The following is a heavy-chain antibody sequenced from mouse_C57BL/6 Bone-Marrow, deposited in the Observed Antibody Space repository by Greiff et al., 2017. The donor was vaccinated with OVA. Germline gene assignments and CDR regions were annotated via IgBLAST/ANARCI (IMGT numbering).Heavy chain of an antibody. D-gene: IGHD2-5*01. CDR2: IYPRSGNT. CDR1: GYTFTSYG. CDR3: ARSSCYSNLC. J-gene: IGHJ2*01. V-gene: IGHV1-81*01. Sequence: VQLQQSGAELARPGASVKLSCKASGYTFTSYGISWVKQRTGQGLEWIGEIYPRSGNTYYNEKFKGKATLTADKSSSTAYMELRSLTSEDSAVYFCARSSCYSNLCWGQGTTLTVSS.